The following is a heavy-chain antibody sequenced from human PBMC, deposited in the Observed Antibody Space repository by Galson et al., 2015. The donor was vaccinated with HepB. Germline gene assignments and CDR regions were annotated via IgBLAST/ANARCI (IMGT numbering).Heavy chain of an antibody. CDR1: GFSLSTSGVS. CDR2: IDWDDDK. Sequence: PALVKPTQTLTLTCTFSGFSLSTSGVSVSWIRQPPGKALEWLARIDWDDDKYYSTSLKTRLAISKDISRNQVVLTMTNMEPVDTATYYCAPSRGGFGEFVNGGQGTLVTVSS. CDR3: APSRGGFGEFVN. J-gene: IGHJ4*02. D-gene: IGHD3-10*01. V-gene: IGHV2-70*11.